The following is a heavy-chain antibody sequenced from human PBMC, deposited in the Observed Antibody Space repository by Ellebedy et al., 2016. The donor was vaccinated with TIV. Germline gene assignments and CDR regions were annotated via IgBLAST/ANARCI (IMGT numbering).Heavy chain of an antibody. CDR2: ISGSGDTT. Sequence: PGGSLRLSCAASGFTFNSYGMAWFRQAPGKGLEWVSTISGSGDTTYYADSVKGRFTISRDNSKSTLYLHMNSLRVEDTAVYYCAKDVTWGSSSDYWGQGTLVTVSS. D-gene: IGHD6-6*01. CDR1: GFTFNSYG. V-gene: IGHV3-23*01. CDR3: AKDVTWGSSSDY. J-gene: IGHJ4*02.